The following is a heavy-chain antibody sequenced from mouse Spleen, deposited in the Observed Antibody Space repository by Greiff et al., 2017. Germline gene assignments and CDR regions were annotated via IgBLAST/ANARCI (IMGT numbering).Heavy chain of an antibody. V-gene: IGHV3-6*01. Sequence: EVQLQESGPGLVKPSQSLSLTCSVTGYSITSGYYWNWIRQFPGNKLEWMGYISYDGSNNYNPSLKNRISITRDTSKNQFFLKLNSVTTEDTATYYCARDGGLYGKRYFDVWGAGTTVTVSS. CDR3: ARDGGLYGKRYFDV. J-gene: IGHJ1*01. D-gene: IGHD2-1*01. CDR2: ISYDGSN. CDR1: GYSITSGYY.